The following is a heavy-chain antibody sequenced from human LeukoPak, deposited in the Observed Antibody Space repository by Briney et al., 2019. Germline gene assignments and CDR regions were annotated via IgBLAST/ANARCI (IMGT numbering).Heavy chain of an antibody. V-gene: IGHV3-21*01. J-gene: IGHJ4*02. CDR2: ISSSSSYI. D-gene: IGHD6-19*01. Sequence: GGSLRLSCAASGFTFSSYSMNWVRQAPGKGLEWVSSISSSSSYIYYADSVMGRFTISRDNAKNSLYLQMNSLRAEDTAVYYCMGSGWYTFDYWGQGTLVTVSS. CDR3: MGSGWYTFDY. CDR1: GFTFSSYS.